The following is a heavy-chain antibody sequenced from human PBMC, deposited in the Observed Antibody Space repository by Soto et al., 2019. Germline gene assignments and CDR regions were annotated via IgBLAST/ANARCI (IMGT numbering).Heavy chain of an antibody. V-gene: IGHV5-51*01. J-gene: IGHJ5*02. CDR1: GYSFTSYW. CDR3: AGRIRYFDWLNQYNWFDP. CDR2: IYPGDSDT. D-gene: IGHD3-9*01. Sequence: PGESLKISCKGSGYSFTSYWIGWVRQLPGKGLEWMGIIYPGDSDTRYSPSFQGQVTISADKSISTAYLQWSSLKASDTSFFYSAGRIRYFDWLNQYNWFDPWGQGTLVTVS.